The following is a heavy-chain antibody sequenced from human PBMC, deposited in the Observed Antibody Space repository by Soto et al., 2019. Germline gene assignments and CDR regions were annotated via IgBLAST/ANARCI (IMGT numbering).Heavy chain of an antibody. V-gene: IGHV2-5*02. CDR3: AQRVGRRNGYDDGFDN. Sequence: HITVKESGPTVVKPTKTLTLTCTFSGFSLSTRGVGVGWIRQPPGKAREWLALIFWDDDKRYRPSLKSRFTITKDTSKNQVVLTMSNVDPVDTATYYCAQRVGRRNGYDDGFDNWGQGTLVSVSS. J-gene: IGHJ4*02. CDR2: IFWDDDK. D-gene: IGHD5-12*01. CDR1: GFSLSTRGVG.